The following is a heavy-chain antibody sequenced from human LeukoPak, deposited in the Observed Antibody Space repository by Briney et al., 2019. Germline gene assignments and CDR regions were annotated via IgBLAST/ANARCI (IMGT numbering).Heavy chain of an antibody. CDR2: VQYIGVET. V-gene: IGHV3-7*01. CDR1: GFTFSNSW. Sequence: GGSLRLSCAGSGFTFSNSWMGWVRQAPGKVLVLVANVQYIGVETSYVASVKGRFTTSRENAKNSVYLQMSSLRAEDTAVYYCARDAGRLDFDYWGQGTLVTVSS. CDR3: ARDAGRLDFDY. J-gene: IGHJ4*02.